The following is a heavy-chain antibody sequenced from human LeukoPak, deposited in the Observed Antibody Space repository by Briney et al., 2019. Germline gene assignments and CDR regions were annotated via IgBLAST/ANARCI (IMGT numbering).Heavy chain of an antibody. CDR1: GFTFSSYE. CDR2: ISSSSSYI. D-gene: IGHD6-6*01. Sequence: GGSLRLSCAASGFTFSSYEMNWVRQAPGKGLEWVSSISSSSSYIYYADSVKGRFTISRDNAKNSLYLQMNSLRAEDTAVYYCAREDSSSSYAFDIWGQGTMVTVSS. V-gene: IGHV3-21*01. J-gene: IGHJ3*02. CDR3: AREDSSSSYAFDI.